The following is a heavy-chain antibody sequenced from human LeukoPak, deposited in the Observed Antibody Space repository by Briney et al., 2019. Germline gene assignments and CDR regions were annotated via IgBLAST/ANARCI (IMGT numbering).Heavy chain of an antibody. V-gene: IGHV5-51*01. CDR1: GYSFTSYW. D-gene: IGHD3-3*01. J-gene: IGHJ4*02. CDR3: ARQGPGFWSGYYNPFDY. CDR2: IYPGGSDT. Sequence: GESLKISCKGSGYSFTSYWIGWVRQLPGKGLEEMGIIYPGGSDTRYSPSFQGQVTISADKSINPVYLQWSSLKASDTAMYYCARQGPGFWSGYYNPFDYWGEGTLVTVSS.